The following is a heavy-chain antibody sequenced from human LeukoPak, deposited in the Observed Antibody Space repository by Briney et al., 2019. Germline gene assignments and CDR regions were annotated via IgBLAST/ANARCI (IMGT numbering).Heavy chain of an antibody. Sequence: PGGSLRLSCAASGFTFSSSAMHWVRQAPGKGLEWVAVISYDGSTKYYADSVKGRFTISRDNSKNTLYLQMNSLRAEDTALYYCAREGGSGWHSGWFDPWGQGTLVTVSS. CDR2: ISYDGSTK. V-gene: IGHV3-30*04. CDR3: AREGGSGWHSGWFDP. CDR1: GFTFSSSA. J-gene: IGHJ5*02. D-gene: IGHD6-19*01.